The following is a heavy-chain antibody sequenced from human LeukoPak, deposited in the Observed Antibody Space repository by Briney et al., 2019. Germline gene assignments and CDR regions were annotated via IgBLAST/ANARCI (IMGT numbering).Heavy chain of an antibody. CDR1: GFTFDDYA. CDR2: ISWNSGSI. CDR3: AKSGYSSGWLNWFDP. D-gene: IGHD6-19*01. Sequence: GRSLRLSCAASGFTFDDYAMHWVRHAPGKGLEWVSGISWNSGSIGYADSVKGRFTISRDNAKNSPYLQMNSLRAEDTALYYCAKSGYSSGWLNWFDPWGQGTLVTVSS. V-gene: IGHV3-9*01. J-gene: IGHJ5*02.